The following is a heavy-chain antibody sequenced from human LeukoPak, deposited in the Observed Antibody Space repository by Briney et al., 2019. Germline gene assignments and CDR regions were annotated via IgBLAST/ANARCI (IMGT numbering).Heavy chain of an antibody. V-gene: IGHV3-74*01. CDR3: ARGIYGDPVAFDY. CDR1: GFTFSSYW. J-gene: IGHJ4*02. CDR2: INSDEIRT. Sequence: PGGSLRLSCAASGFTFSSYWMHWVRQAPGRGLVWVSRINSDEIRTNYADSVTGRFTISRDNAKNTVYLQMNSLRNEDTAVYYCARGIYGDPVAFDYWGKGTLVTVSS. D-gene: IGHD4/OR15-4a*01.